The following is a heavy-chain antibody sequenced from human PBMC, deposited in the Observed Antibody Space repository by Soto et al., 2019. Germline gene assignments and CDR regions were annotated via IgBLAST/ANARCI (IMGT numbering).Heavy chain of an antibody. Sequence: PSETLSLTCTVSGGSISSYYWSWIRQPPGKGLEWIGYIYYSGSTNYNPSLKSRVTISVDTSKNQFSLKLSSVTAADTAVYYCARDLRPSTYYYDSSGHEGFDYWGQGTLVTVSS. CDR1: GGSISSYY. CDR2: IYYSGST. D-gene: IGHD3-22*01. J-gene: IGHJ4*02. CDR3: ARDLRPSTYYYDSSGHEGFDY. V-gene: IGHV4-59*01.